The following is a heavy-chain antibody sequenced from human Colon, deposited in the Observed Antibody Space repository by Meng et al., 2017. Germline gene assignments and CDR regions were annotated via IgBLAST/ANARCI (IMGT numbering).Heavy chain of an antibody. V-gene: IGHV1-8*03. Sequence: ASVKVSCKASGYTFTSYDINWVRQATGQGFEWMGWMNPNSGNTGYAQKFQGRVTITRNTSISTAYMELSSLRSEDTAVYYCARGIGMGTHYYYGMDVWGQGTTVTVSS. J-gene: IGHJ6*02. CDR2: MNPNSGNT. CDR3: ARGIGMGTHYYYGMDV. D-gene: IGHD2/OR15-2a*01. CDR1: GYTFTSYD.